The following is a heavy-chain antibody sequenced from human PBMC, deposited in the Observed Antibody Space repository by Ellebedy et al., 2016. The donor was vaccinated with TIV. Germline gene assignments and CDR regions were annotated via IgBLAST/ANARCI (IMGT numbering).Heavy chain of an antibody. CDR2: IYQDGSDQ. V-gene: IGHV3-7*01. D-gene: IGHD4-17*01. CDR1: GFSFRSYW. CDR3: ARRRSYGDYAVQVNSWFDR. Sequence: GESLKISCAASGFSFRSYWMSWVRQAPGKGLEWVANIYQDGSDQYYVDSVKGRFTISRDNANKLLFLQMNSLRVEDTAVYYCARRRSYGDYAVQVNSWFDRWGQGTLVTVSS. J-gene: IGHJ5*02.